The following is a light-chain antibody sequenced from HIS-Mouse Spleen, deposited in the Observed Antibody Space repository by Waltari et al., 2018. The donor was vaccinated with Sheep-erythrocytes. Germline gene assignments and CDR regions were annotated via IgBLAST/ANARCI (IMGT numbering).Light chain of an antibody. CDR3: SSYTSSSTPVV. CDR2: EVS. CDR1: SRDVGGYNY. J-gene: IGLJ2*01. V-gene: IGLV2-14*01. Sequence: QSALTQPASVSGSPGQSITISCTGTSRDVGGYNYFSWYQQHPGKAPKLMIYEVSNRPSGVSNRFSGSKSGNTASLTISGLQAEDEADYYCSSYTSSSTPVVFGGGTKLTVL.